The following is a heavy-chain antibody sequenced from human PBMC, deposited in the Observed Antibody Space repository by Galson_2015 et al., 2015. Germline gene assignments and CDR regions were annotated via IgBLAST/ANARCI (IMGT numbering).Heavy chain of an antibody. CDR1: GFTVSSNY. CDR2: IYSGGST. J-gene: IGHJ4*02. V-gene: IGHV3-53*01. CDR3: ARDRCSGGSCYSI. D-gene: IGHD2-15*01. Sequence: SLRLSCAASGFTVSSNYMSWVRQAPGEGLEWVSVIYSGGSTYYADSVKGRFTISRDNSKNTLYLQMNSLRAEDTAVYYCARDRCSGGSCYSIWGQGTLVTVSS.